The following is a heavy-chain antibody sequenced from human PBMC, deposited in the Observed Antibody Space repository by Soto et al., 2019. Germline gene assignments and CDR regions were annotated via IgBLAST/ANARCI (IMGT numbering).Heavy chain of an antibody. V-gene: IGHV3-23*01. CDR1: GFTLSSYA. CDR3: AKDAGRFLGVVHVLIFGY. D-gene: IGHD3-3*01. CDR2: ISGSGGST. Sequence: EVQLLESGGGLVQPGGSLRLSCAASGFTLSSYAMSWVRQAPGKGLEWVSAISGSGGSTYYADSVKGRFTISRDNSKNTLYLQMNSLRADDTAVYYCAKDAGRFLGVVHVLIFGYWGEGTLVTVSS. J-gene: IGHJ4*02.